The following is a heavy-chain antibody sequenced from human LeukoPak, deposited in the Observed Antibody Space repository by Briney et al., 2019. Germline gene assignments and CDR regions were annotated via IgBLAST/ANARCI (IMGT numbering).Heavy chain of an antibody. CDR2: ISDIGSI. Sequence: SETLSLTCTVSGGSISSSSYYWSWIRQPPGKGLEWIAYISDIGSINYNPSLKSRVTISLETSKNQFSLKLSSVTAADTAVYYCAGHHPRNTVDFWGQGTLVTVSS. CDR1: GGSISSSSYY. V-gene: IGHV4-61*05. J-gene: IGHJ4*02. D-gene: IGHD2-8*02. CDR3: AGHHPRNTVDF.